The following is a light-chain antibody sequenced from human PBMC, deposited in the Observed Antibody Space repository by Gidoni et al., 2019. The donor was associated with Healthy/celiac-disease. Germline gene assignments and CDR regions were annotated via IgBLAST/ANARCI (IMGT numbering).Light chain of an antibody. CDR3: CAYTAASTLV. V-gene: IGLV2-14*03. J-gene: IGLJ1*01. Sequence: QSVLTQPASVTGSPGQSITIPCTGTNHDIGPYGYAPWYQQHPGRVPKLIIFDVTNRPSGISNRFSGSKSGITASLTISGLQSEDEADYYCCAYTAASTLVFGRGTKVTVL. CDR2: DVT. CDR1: NHDIGPYGY.